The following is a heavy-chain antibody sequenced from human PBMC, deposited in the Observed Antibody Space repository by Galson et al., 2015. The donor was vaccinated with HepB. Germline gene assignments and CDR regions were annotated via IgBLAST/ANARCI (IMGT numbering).Heavy chain of an antibody. V-gene: IGHV3-53*01. Sequence: SLRLSCAASGFSVSSYYMSWVRQAPGRGLECVSLIYSGDRTYYADSVKGRFTISRDNSKNTLYLQVNSLRAEDTAVFYCARAVKYYGGHAGAFDIWGQGTMVTVST. CDR1: GFSVSSYY. CDR2: IYSGDRT. D-gene: IGHD4-23*01. CDR3: ARAVKYYGGHAGAFDI. J-gene: IGHJ3*02.